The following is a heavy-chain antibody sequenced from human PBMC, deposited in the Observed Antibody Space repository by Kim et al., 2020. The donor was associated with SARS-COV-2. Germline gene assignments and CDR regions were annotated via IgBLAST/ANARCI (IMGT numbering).Heavy chain of an antibody. D-gene: IGHD5-12*01. Sequence: SETLSLTCAAAGGSVSSDYCWTWIRQPPGKGLEWIGEICPSGAPNYNPSLKSRVTMSVDTSRNEFSLNLRSVTDADTAIYYCARDTSGYTEFDYWGQGTL. CDR3: ARDTSGYTEFDY. CDR1: GGSVSSDYC. CDR2: ICPSGAP. J-gene: IGHJ4*02. V-gene: IGHV4-4*02.